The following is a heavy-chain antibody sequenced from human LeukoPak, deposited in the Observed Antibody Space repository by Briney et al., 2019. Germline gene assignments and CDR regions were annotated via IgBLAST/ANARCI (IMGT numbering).Heavy chain of an antibody. J-gene: IGHJ5*02. Sequence: GGSLRLSCAASGFTFSSYSMNWVRQAPGKGLEWVSYISSSSSTIYYADSVKGRFTISRDDAKNSLYLQMNSLRAEDTAVYYCARGSGSYSFNLLGFDPWGQRTLVTVSS. V-gene: IGHV3-48*01. D-gene: IGHD1-26*01. CDR3: ARGSGSYSFNLLGFDP. CDR2: ISSSSSTI. CDR1: GFTFSSYS.